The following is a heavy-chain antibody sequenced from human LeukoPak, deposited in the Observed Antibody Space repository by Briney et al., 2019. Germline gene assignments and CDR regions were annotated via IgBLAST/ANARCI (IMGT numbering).Heavy chain of an antibody. D-gene: IGHD3-9*01. Sequence: SETLSLTCTVSGYSISSIHCWGWIRQPPGKGLEWIGSICQSGSTYYSPSLKSRVILSLDTSKNQFSLRLSSVTAADTAVYYCARHGVRYFLSHMDVWGQGTTVTVSS. J-gene: IGHJ6*02. CDR3: ARHGVRYFLSHMDV. V-gene: IGHV4-38-2*02. CDR2: ICQSGST. CDR1: GYSISSIHC.